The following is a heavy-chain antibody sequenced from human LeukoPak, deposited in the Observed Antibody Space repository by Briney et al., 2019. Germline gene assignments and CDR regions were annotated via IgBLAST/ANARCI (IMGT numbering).Heavy chain of an antibody. J-gene: IGHJ4*02. Sequence: GGSLRLSCAASGFTFSNALMSWVRQAPGKGLEWVGRIKSRSAGGTTDYAAPVKGRFTISRDDSENTVYLQMNSLKTEDTAVYYCTTIKYSYGFHFDYWGQGTLVTVSS. CDR3: TTIKYSYGFHFDY. D-gene: IGHD5-18*01. CDR2: IKSRSAGGTT. CDR1: GFTFSNAL. V-gene: IGHV3-15*01.